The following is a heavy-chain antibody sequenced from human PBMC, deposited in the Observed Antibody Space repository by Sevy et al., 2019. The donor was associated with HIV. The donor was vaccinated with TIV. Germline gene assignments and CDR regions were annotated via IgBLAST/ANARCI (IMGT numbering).Heavy chain of an antibody. V-gene: IGHV3-30*18. CDR2: ISGEGSDT. J-gene: IGHJ4*02. CDR1: GFTFDRYF. D-gene: IGHD1-26*01. CDR3: AKRDLNHPFLLDL. Sequence: EGSLRLSCAASGFTFDRYFMHWVRQAPGKALEWLAVISGEGSDTSYADSLRGRFTISRDNSKNTLFLQMNRLGTEDTAVYFCAKRDLNHPFLLDLWGQGTLVTVSS.